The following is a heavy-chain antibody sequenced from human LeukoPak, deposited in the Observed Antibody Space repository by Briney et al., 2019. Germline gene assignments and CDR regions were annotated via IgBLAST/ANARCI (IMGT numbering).Heavy chain of an antibody. J-gene: IGHJ4*02. V-gene: IGHV3-23*01. Sequence: PGGSLRLSCAASGFTFSTYAVTWVRQAPGKGLEWVSAITGSGGSTYYADSVKGRFTISRDNSKNTLYLQMNSLRAEDTAVYYCAKDLGSSGTWGQGTLVTVSS. CDR2: ITGSGGST. CDR3: AKDLGSSGT. D-gene: IGHD3-22*01. CDR1: GFTFSTYA.